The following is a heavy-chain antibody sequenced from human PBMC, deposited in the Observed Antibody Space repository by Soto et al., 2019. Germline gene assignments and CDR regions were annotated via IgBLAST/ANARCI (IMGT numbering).Heavy chain of an antibody. J-gene: IGHJ6*03. CDR1: GGSISSYY. CDR3: ARGSKGGYYYMDV. Sequence: SETLSLTCTVSGGSISSYYWGWIRQPPGKGLEWIGYIYYSGSTNYNPSLKSRVTISVDTSKNQFSLKLSSVTAADTAVYYCARGSKGGYYYMDVWGKGTTVTVSS. CDR2: IYYSGST. D-gene: IGHD3-16*01. V-gene: IGHV4-59*01.